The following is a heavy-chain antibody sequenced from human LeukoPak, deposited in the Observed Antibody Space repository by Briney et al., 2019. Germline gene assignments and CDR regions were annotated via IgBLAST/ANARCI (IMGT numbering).Heavy chain of an antibody. D-gene: IGHD4-23*01. Sequence: KTGGSLRLSCAAFGFTFSNYVMNWVRQAPGKGLEWVSSISSSTYIYYADSVKGRFTISRDNAKNSLYLQMDSLRAEDTAVYYCAGWQLNAARAFDIWGQGTMVTVSS. V-gene: IGHV3-21*01. CDR2: ISSSTYI. J-gene: IGHJ3*02. CDR3: AGWQLNAARAFDI. CDR1: GFTFSNYV.